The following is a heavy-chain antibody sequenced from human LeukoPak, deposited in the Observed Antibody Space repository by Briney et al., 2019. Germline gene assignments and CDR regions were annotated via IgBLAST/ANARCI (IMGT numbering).Heavy chain of an antibody. Sequence: SETLSLTRTVSGGSISSYYWSWIRRPAGKGLEWIGYIYYSGSTNYNPSLKSRVTISVDTSKNQFSLKLSSVTAADTAVYYCARLRDILTGPKGYFALWGSGTLVTVSS. J-gene: IGHJ2*01. V-gene: IGHV4-59*01. CDR3: ARLRDILTGPKGYFAL. D-gene: IGHD3-9*01. CDR2: IYYSGST. CDR1: GGSISSYY.